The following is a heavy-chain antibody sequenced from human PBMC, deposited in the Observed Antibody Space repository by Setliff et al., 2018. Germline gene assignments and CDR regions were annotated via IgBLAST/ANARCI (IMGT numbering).Heavy chain of an antibody. J-gene: IGHJ4*02. CDR2: VYYSGTT. V-gene: IGHV4-59*01. Sequence: LSLTCTVSGGSISSYYWSWIRQTPVKGLEWIGYVYYSGTTNYNPLFKSRVTISVDRPKNQFSLKLSSVTAADTGVYYCARDSALHSYHYDSSGYLDYWGQGALGTVS. CDR3: ARDSALHSYHYDSSGYLDY. CDR1: GGSISSYY. D-gene: IGHD3-22*01.